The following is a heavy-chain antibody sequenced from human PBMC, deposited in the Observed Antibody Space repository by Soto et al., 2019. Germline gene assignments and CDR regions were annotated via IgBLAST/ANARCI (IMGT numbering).Heavy chain of an antibody. CDR1: GGTFSSYA. J-gene: IGHJ6*02. CDR2: IIPIFGTA. CDR3: ARGLRGYSYAWVHGMDV. D-gene: IGHD5-18*01. V-gene: IGHV1-69*13. Sequence: SVKVSCKASGGTFSSYAISWVRQAPGQGLEWMGGIIPIFGTANYAQKFQGRVTITADESTSTAYMELSSLRSEDTAVYYCARGLRGYSYAWVHGMDVWGQGTTVTVSS.